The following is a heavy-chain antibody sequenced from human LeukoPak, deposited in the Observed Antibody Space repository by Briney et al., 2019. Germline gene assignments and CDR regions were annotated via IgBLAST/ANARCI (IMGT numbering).Heavy chain of an antibody. J-gene: IGHJ3*02. CDR3: ARSRCSSISCASRGAFDI. CDR2: IYTSGST. D-gene: IGHD2-2*01. V-gene: IGHV4-4*07. Sequence: PSETLSLTCTVSGGSISNYYWSWIRQPAGKGLELIGRIYTSGSTNYNPSLKSRVTMSVDTSKNQFSLELSSVTAADTAVYYCARSRCSSISCASRGAFDIWGQGTMVTVSS. CDR1: GGSISNYY.